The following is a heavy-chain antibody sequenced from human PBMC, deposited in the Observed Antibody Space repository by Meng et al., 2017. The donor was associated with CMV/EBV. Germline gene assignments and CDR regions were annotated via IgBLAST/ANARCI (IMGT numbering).Heavy chain of an antibody. Sequence: TVSGGSISSYYWSWIRQPAGKGLEWIGRIYTSGSTNYNPSLKSRVTMSVDTSKNQFSLKLSSVTAADTAVYYCARDLGAAADPNWFDPWGQGTLLPSPQ. D-gene: IGHD6-13*01. CDR2: IYTSGST. J-gene: IGHJ5*02. CDR3: ARDLGAAADPNWFDP. V-gene: IGHV4-4*07. CDR1: GGSISSYY.